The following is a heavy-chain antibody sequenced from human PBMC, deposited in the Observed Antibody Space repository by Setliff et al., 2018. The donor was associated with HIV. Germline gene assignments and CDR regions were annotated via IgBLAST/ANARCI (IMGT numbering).Heavy chain of an antibody. CDR1: GYTFTSYG. D-gene: IGHD3-3*02. CDR3: ARDAWVEFLEWTFYGMDV. J-gene: IGHJ6*01. V-gene: IGHV1-18*01. CDR2: ISAYSGDT. Sequence: VASVKVSCKASGYTFTSYGISWVRQAPGQGLEWMGWISAYSGDTNYAQKVQGRVTLTTDTSTSTAYMELRRLRSDDTAVYYCARDAWVEFLEWTFYGMDVWG.